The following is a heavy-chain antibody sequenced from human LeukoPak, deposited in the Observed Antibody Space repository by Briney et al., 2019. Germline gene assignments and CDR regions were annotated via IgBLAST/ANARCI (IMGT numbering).Heavy chain of an antibody. V-gene: IGHV4-34*01. J-gene: IGHJ5*02. CDR2: INHSGST. D-gene: IGHD2-2*02. CDR1: GGSFSGCY. Sequence: SETLSPTCAVYGGSFSGCYWSWIRQPPGKGLEWIGEINHSGSTNYNPSLKSRVTISVDMSKNQFSLKLSSVTAADTAVYYCARLFVYCSSTSCYIPWGQGTLVTVSS. CDR3: ARLFVYCSSTSCYIP.